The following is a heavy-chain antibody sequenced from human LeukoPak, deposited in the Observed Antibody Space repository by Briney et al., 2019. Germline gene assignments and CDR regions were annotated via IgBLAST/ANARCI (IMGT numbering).Heavy chain of an antibody. CDR1: GLTFENFA. Sequence: GGSLSLSCKVSGLTFENFAMTWVRQAPGKGVEWVSTILRSGSPYYADSVKGRFTISRDNSKDTVYLQMNSLRVEDTALYYCAKTRGSGSHTQYHFDKWGQGTLVTVSS. CDR2: ILRSGSP. D-gene: IGHD1-26*01. V-gene: IGHV3-23*05. CDR3: AKTRGSGSHTQYHFDK. J-gene: IGHJ4*02.